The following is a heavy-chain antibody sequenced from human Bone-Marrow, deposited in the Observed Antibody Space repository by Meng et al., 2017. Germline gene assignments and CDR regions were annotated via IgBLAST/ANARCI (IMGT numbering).Heavy chain of an antibody. CDR1: GGTFSSYA. V-gene: IGHV1-69*06. J-gene: IGHJ4*02. CDR3: ARAQYSGSPLWYFDY. D-gene: IGHD1-26*01. Sequence: SVKVSCKASGGTFSSYAISWVRQAPGQGLEWMGGIIPIFGTANYAQKFQGRVTITADKSTSTAYMELSSLRSEDTAVYYCARAQYSGSPLWYFDYWGQGTQVTVSS. CDR2: IIPIFGTA.